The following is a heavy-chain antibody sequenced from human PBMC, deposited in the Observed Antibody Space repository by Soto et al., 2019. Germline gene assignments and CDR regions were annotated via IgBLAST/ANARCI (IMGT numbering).Heavy chain of an antibody. CDR2: IHYSGST. CDR1: GGSISSSSYY. V-gene: IGHV4-39*02. J-gene: IGHJ6*02. CDR3: ARDQHDYSNYGGYYYGMDV. D-gene: IGHD4-4*01. Sequence: PSETLSLTCTVSGGSISSSSYYWGWIRQPPGKGLEWIGSIHYSGSTYYNPSLKSRVTISVDTSKNQFSLKLSSVTAADTAVYYCARDQHDYSNYGGYYYGMDVWGQGTTVTVSS.